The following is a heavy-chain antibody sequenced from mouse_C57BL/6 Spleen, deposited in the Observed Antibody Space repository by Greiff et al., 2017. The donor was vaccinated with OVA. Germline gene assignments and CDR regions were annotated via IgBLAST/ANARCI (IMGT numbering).Heavy chain of an antibody. CDR2: LDPSDSYT. V-gene: IGHV1-59*01. J-gene: IGHJ2*01. D-gene: IGHD2-5*01. Sequence: QVQLQQPGAELVRPGTSVKLSCKASGYTFTSYWMHWVKQRPGQGLEWIGVLDPSDSYTKYNQKFKGKATLTVDTSSSTAYLQLSSLTSDDSAVYYCARSSVSNDYFDYWGQGTTLTVSS. CDR3: ARSSVSNDYFDY. CDR1: GYTFTSYW.